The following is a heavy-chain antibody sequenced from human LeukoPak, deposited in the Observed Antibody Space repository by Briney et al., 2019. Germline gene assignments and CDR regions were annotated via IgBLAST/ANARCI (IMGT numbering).Heavy chain of an antibody. CDR2: INPNSGGT. V-gene: IGHV1-2*02. J-gene: IGHJ5*02. CDR3: ARDLSMVRGVSIRGFDP. Sequence: GASVKVSCKASGYTFTGYYMHWVRQAPGQGLEWMGWINPNSGGTNYAQKFQGRVTMTRDTSISTAYMELSRLRSDDTAVYYCARDLSMVRGVSIRGFDPWGQGTLVTVSS. CDR1: GYTFTGYY. D-gene: IGHD3-10*01.